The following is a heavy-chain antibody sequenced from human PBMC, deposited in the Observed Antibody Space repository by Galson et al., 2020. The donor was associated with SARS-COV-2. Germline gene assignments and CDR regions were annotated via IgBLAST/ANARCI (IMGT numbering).Heavy chain of an antibody. V-gene: IGHV4-59*08. CDR2: IHYMESA. CDR1: GGSISGYY. J-gene: IGHJ4*02. CDR3: AGHWNYYEF. D-gene: IGHD3-3*01. Sequence: SETLSLTCNVSGGSISGYYWTWIRQPPGKGLEWIGNIHYMESATYNPSLRGRVTMSMDTSKNQFSLKINSVTAADTAVYFCAGHWNYYEFWGQGTLVTVSS.